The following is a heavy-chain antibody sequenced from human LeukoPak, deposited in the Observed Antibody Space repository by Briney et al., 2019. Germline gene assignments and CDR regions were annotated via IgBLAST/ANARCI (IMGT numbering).Heavy chain of an antibody. CDR1: GDSISSSNCY. CDR2: IYFSGGT. CDR3: ARDSGGIAVP. Sequence: PSETLSLTCTVSGDSISSSNCYWGWIRQPPGKGLEWIGSIYFSGGTYYNASLKSRVTISVDTSKNQFSLKLSSVTAADTAVYYCARDSGGIAVPWGRGTLVTVSS. J-gene: IGHJ2*01. V-gene: IGHV4-39*07. D-gene: IGHD6-19*01.